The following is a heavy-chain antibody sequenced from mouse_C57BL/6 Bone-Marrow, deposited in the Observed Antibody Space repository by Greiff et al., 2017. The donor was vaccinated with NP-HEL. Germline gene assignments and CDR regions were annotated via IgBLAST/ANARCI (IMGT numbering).Heavy chain of an antibody. CDR3: ARAGYYWYFDV. J-gene: IGHJ1*03. D-gene: IGHD2-2*01. CDR2: IYPNSGGP. CDR1: GYTFTSYW. Sequence: QVQLKESGAELVKPGASVKLSCKASGYTFTSYWMHWVKQRPGRGLEWIGRIYPNSGGPKYNEKFKGKATLTVDKHSSTAYMQLSSLTSDDSDVYYCARAGYYWYFDVWGTGTTVTVSS. V-gene: IGHV1-72*01.